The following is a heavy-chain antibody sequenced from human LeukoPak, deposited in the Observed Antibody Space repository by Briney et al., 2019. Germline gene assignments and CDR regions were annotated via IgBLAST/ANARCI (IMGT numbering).Heavy chain of an antibody. D-gene: IGHD2-2*01. J-gene: IGHJ2*01. Sequence: GGSLRLSCAASGFTFSSYSMNWVRQAPGKGLEWVSSISSSSSYIYYADSVKGRFTISRDNAKDSLYLQMNSLRAEDTAVYYCARDGEGAVVPAAIGWYFELWGRGTLVTVSS. CDR2: ISSSSSYI. V-gene: IGHV3-21*01. CDR3: ARDGEGAVVPAAIGWYFEL. CDR1: GFTFSSYS.